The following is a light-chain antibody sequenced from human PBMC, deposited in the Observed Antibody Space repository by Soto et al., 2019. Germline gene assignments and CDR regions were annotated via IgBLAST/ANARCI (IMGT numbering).Light chain of an antibody. CDR1: QSISSW. CDR2: DAS. V-gene: IGKV1-5*01. Sequence: DIQMTQSPSTLSASVGDRVTITCRASQSISSWLAWYQQTPGKAPKLLIYDASSLESGVPSRFSGSGSETETEFTLTISSLQPDDFATYYCQQYNTYPTFGQGPKVDIK. CDR3: QQYNTYPT. J-gene: IGKJ1*01.